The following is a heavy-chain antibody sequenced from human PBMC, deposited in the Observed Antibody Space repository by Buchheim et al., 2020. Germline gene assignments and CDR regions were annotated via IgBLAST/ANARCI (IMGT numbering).Heavy chain of an antibody. CDR2: IKQDGSEK. D-gene: IGHD3-3*01. V-gene: IGHV3-7*01. CDR1: GFTFSSYW. CDR3: ARNLRVLRFLEWSYYFDY. J-gene: IGHJ4*02. Sequence: EVQLVESGGGLVQPGGSLRLSCAASGFTFSSYWMSWARQAPGKGLEWVANIKQDGSEKYYVDSVKGRFTISRDNAKNSLYLQMNSLRAEDTAVYYCARNLRVLRFLEWSYYFDYWGQGTL.